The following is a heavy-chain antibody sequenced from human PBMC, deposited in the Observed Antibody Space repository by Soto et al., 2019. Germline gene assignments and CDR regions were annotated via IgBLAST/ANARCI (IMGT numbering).Heavy chain of an antibody. CDR3: AKGDNSGTRAGCDC. CDR2: ITDSGTSA. Sequence: EVQLLESGGALVQPGGSLRLSCAASGFTFNSYAMSWVRQSPGKGLEWVSSITDSGTSAYYADSVKGRFTMSRDNFKSTVYLQVNSLRAEDTAVYYCAKGDNSGTRAGCDCWGQGTLVTVSS. V-gene: IGHV3-23*01. D-gene: IGHD1-26*01. CDR1: GFTFNSYA. J-gene: IGHJ4*02.